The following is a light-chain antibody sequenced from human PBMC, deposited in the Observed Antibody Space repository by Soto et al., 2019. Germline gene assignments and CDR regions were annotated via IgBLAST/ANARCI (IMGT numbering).Light chain of an antibody. Sequence: EVVLTQSPGSLSLSPGQRATLSCRASQSVDSTFFAWYQKKPGQAPRLLIYGASKRDTGVPDRFSGRGSGTDFTLTISRLEPEDLAVYYCQQYMSSVTFGQGTKVEI. CDR3: QQYMSSVT. CDR2: GAS. CDR1: QSVDSTF. V-gene: IGKV3-20*01. J-gene: IGKJ1*01.